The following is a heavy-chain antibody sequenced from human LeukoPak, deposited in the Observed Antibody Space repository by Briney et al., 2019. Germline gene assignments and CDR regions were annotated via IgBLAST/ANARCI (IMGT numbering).Heavy chain of an antibody. V-gene: IGHV3-23*01. CDR2: IRDSGGAT. D-gene: IGHD2-15*01. Sequence: GGSLRLSCAVSGFTSSSYWMSWVRQAPGKGLEWVSTIRDSGGATYYADSVKDRFTISRDNSKNTLYLQMNSLRAEDAAIYYCAQSFCSGGACAFDCWGQGTLVTVSS. CDR1: GFTSSSYW. CDR3: AQSFCSGGACAFDC. J-gene: IGHJ4*02.